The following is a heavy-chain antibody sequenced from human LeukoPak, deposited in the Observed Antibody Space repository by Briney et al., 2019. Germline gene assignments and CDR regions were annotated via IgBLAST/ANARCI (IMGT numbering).Heavy chain of an antibody. Sequence: SETLSLTCTVSGDSISSRSYYWGWIRQPPGKGLEWIGSIYYSGSTYYNPSLKSRVTISVDTSKNQFSLKLSSVTAADTAVYYCARDPGGYYDSSGSNAFDIWGQGTMATVSS. V-gene: IGHV4-39*07. D-gene: IGHD3-22*01. CDR3: ARDPGGYYDSSGSNAFDI. J-gene: IGHJ3*02. CDR2: IYYSGST. CDR1: GDSISSRSYY.